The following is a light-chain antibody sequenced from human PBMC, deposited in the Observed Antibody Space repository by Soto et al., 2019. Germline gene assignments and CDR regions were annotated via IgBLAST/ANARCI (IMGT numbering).Light chain of an antibody. CDR2: DAS. CDR1: QSISNF. J-gene: IGKJ4*01. Sequence: EIVLTQSPATLSLSPGERATLSCRASQSISNFLAWYQQKPGQAPRLLIYDASKRVTDIPDRFIGSGSGTDFTLTISSLEPEDFAVYYCHQRSNWPPFTFGGGTKVDIK. CDR3: HQRSNWPPFT. V-gene: IGKV3-11*01.